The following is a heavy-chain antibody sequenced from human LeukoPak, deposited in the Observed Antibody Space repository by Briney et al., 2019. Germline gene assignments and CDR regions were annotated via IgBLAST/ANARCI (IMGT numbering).Heavy chain of an antibody. Sequence: SETLSLTCIVSGVSISSREYYWGWTRQPPGEGVEGIGTIYYSQDIFYSGGTYYNPSLNNRVTIVVDPSKNQFSFKMSSVTAADTAMYYCARTRAHCSGDCYFEYWRQGILVTVSS. V-gene: IGHV4-39*01. CDR2: IYYSQDIFYSGGT. D-gene: IGHD2-21*02. J-gene: IGHJ4*03. CDR3: ARTRAHCSGDCYFEY. CDR1: GVSISSREYY.